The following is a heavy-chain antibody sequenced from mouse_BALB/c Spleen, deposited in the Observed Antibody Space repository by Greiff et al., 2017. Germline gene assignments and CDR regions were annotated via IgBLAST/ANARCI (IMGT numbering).Heavy chain of an antibody. V-gene: IGHV2-6-2*01. J-gene: IGHJ4*01. Sequence: VQGVESGPDLVAPSQSLSISCTASGFSLTSYGVHWVRQPPGKGLEWMVVIWSDGSTTYNSALNSRLSISKDNSKSQVFLKMNSLQTDDTAMYYCARHGLRLYAMDYWGQGTSVTVSS. D-gene: IGHD1-2*01. CDR2: IWSDGST. CDR1: GFSLTSYG. CDR3: ARHGLRLYAMDY.